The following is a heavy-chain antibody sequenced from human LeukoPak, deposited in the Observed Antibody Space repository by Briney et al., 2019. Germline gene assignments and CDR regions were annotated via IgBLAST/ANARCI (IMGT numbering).Heavy chain of an antibody. D-gene: IGHD3-22*01. Sequence: SETLSLTCTVSGGSISSYYWSWIRQPPGKGLEWLGSIYYDGSTYYNPSLESRVTISVDTSKNQFSLKLSSVTAADTAVYYCARELRYDNSDSGAFWGQGTVVTVSS. CDR3: ARELRYDNSDSGAF. CDR2: IYYDGST. J-gene: IGHJ3*01. V-gene: IGHV4-39*07. CDR1: GGSISSYY.